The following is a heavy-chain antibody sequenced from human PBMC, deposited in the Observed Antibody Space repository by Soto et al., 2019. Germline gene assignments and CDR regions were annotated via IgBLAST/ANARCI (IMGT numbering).Heavy chain of an antibody. CDR2: IYYTGST. J-gene: IGHJ5*02. V-gene: IGHV4-61*03. CDR3: ARGAGFRYARTWFDI. D-gene: IGHD5-18*01. Sequence: SETLSLTCTVFGDSVSSGTYYWSWIRQAPGKGLEWVGHIYYTGSTNYNPSLNSLVTIPVDTSNNHFSLQLTSVTAADTAVYYCARGAGFRYARTWFDIWGQGTLVTVSS. CDR1: GDSVSSGTYY.